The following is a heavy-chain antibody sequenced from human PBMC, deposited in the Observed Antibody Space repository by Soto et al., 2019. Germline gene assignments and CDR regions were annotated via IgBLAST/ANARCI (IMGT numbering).Heavy chain of an antibody. J-gene: IGHJ4*02. CDR1: GHTFRQQS. D-gene: IGHD2-21*02. V-gene: IGHV1-69*01. CDR2: ITPTFGTT. CDR3: ASRAGLVTYRAFIGHLDY. Sequence: QVQLVQSGAEVNKPGSSVKVSCKASGHTFRQQSITWVRQAPGQGLEWMGGITPTFGTTNFAQKFQGRVTLTADESTSTGYLELSSLRPEDTAMYYCASRAGLVTYRAFIGHLDYWGQGTLVTVSS.